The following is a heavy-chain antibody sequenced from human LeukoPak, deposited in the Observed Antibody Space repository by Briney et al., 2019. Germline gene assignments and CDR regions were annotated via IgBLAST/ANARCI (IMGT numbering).Heavy chain of an antibody. D-gene: IGHD3-22*01. V-gene: IGHV4-4*02. CDR2: IYHSGST. Sequence: SGTLSLTCAVSGGSISSSNWWSWVRQPPGKGLEWIGEIYHSGSTNYNPSLKSRVTISVDKSKNQFSLKLSSVTAADTAVYYCAKSNYYDSSGKEGLDYWGQGTLVTVSS. J-gene: IGHJ4*02. CDR1: GGSISSSNW. CDR3: AKSNYYDSSGKEGLDY.